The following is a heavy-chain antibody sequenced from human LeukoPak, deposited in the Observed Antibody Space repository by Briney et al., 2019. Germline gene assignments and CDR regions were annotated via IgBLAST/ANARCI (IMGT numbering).Heavy chain of an antibody. CDR3: ARSMYVSSPFDP. D-gene: IGHD2-8*01. Sequence: PSETLSLTCSVFGGSINNHYWSWIRQPPGKGLEWIGYIYYSGSTNYNPSLKSRVTTSLDTSTNQFSLELTSVTAADTAVYYCARSMYVSSPFDPWGQGTLVSVSS. CDR2: IYYSGST. CDR1: GGSINNHY. V-gene: IGHV4-59*11. J-gene: IGHJ5*02.